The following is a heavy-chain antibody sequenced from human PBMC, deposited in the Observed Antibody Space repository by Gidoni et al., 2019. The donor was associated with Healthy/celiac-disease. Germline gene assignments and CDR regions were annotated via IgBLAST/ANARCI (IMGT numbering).Heavy chain of an antibody. CDR3: ASSYYDFWSGYVNWFDP. V-gene: IGHV4-59*01. J-gene: IGHJ5*02. D-gene: IGHD3-3*01. Sequence: QVQLQASCPGLVKPAETLSRTCTVSGGSISSYYWSWIRQPPGKGLEWIGYIYYSGSTNYNPSLKSRVTISVDTAKNQFSLKLSSVTAADTAVYYCASSYYDFWSGYVNWFDPWGQGTLVTVSS. CDR2: IYYSGST. CDR1: GGSISSYY.